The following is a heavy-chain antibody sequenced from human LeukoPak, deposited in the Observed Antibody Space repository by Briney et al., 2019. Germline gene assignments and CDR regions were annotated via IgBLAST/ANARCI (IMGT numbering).Heavy chain of an antibody. V-gene: IGHV4-34*01. J-gene: IGHJ4*02. CDR1: GGSFSGYY. D-gene: IGHD6-13*01. CDR3: ARLDWYSSSFTFDY. Sequence: PSETLSLTCAVYGGSFSGYYWSWIRQPPGKGLEWIGEINHSGSTNYNPSLKSRVTISVDTSKNQFSLKLSSVTAADTAVYYCARLDWYSSSFTFDYWGQGTLVTVSS. CDR2: INHSGST.